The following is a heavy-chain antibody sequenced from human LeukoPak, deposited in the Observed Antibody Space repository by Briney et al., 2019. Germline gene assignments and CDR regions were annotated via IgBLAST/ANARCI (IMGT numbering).Heavy chain of an antibody. CDR1: GYTFTSYA. D-gene: IGHD6-19*01. CDR2: INAGNGNT. V-gene: IGHV1-3*01. Sequence: GASVKVSCKASGYTFTSYAMHWVRQAPGQRLEWMGWINAGNGNTKYSQKFQSRVTITRDTSASTAYMELSSLRSEDTAVYYCARDLGIAVADYWGRGTLVTVSS. CDR3: ARDLGIAVADY. J-gene: IGHJ4*02.